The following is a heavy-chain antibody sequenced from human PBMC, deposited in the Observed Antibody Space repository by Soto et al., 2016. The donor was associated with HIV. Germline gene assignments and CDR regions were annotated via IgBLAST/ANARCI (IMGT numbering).Heavy chain of an antibody. CDR1: GFTFSSYA. D-gene: IGHD2-21*01. Sequence: VQLVESGGGVVQPGRSLRLSCAASGFTFSSYAMHWVRQAPGKGLEWVAVISYDGSNKYYADSVKGRFTISRDNSKNTLYLQMNSLRAEDTAVYYCASEHTWAGRVDYWGQGTLVTVSS. V-gene: IGHV3-30*04. CDR2: ISYDGSNK. CDR3: ASEHTWAGRVDY. J-gene: IGHJ4*02.